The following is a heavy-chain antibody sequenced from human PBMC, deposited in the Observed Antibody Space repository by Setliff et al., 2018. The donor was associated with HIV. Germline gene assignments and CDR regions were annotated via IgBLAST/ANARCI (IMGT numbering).Heavy chain of an antibody. D-gene: IGHD3-9*01. CDR1: GYRFTDFY. V-gene: IGHV1-2*02. Sequence: GAVKVSCKTFGYRFTDFYVNWVRQAPGQGLEWMGWINSKSGATKNAQQFQGRVTITRDTSISTVYMELSSLRSDDTALYFCERGAEALAVNPPSFDYYFDYWGQGTPVTVSS. CDR3: ERGAEALAVNPPSFDYYFDY. J-gene: IGHJ4*02. CDR2: INSKSGAT.